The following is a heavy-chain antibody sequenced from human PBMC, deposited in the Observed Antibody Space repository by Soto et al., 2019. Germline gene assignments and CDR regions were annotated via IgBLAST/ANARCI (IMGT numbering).Heavy chain of an antibody. D-gene: IGHD4-17*01. CDR2: VYATGTS. CDR3: VRDGSRTLRDCFDP. CDR1: GGSMSKFD. V-gene: IGHV4-4*07. Sequence: PSETLSLTCSVSGGSMSKFDWGWIRKTAGKGLEWMGRVYATGTSDYNPSLRSRIAMSVDISKKTFSLRLRSVTAADTGVYYCVRDGSRTLRDCFDPWGQGILVTSPQ. J-gene: IGHJ5*02.